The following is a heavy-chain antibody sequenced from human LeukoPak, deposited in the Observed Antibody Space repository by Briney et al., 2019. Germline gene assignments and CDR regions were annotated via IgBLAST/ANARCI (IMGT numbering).Heavy chain of an antibody. CDR1: GGTFSSYA. CDR3: ARDGGIAAPSGPNFDY. V-gene: IGHV1-69*05. Sequence: AASVKASCKASGGTFSSYAISWVRQAPGQGLEWMGRIIPIFGTANYAQKFQGRVTITTDESTSTAYMELSSLRSEDTAVYYCARDGGIAAPSGPNFDYWGQGTLVTVSS. D-gene: IGHD6-6*01. CDR2: IIPIFGTA. J-gene: IGHJ4*02.